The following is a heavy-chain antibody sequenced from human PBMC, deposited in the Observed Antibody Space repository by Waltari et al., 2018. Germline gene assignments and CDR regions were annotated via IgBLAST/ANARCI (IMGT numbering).Heavy chain of an antibody. CDR1: GRHFGTYA. D-gene: IGHD1-26*01. CDR3: AKRIVGGPFDV. V-gene: IGHV1-69*12. CDR2: IIPIYGTP. Sequence: QVHLVQSGAEVRKPGSAVKVSCEASGRHFGTYAISWVRPAPGQGLEWMGGIIPIYGTPNYAQKFQGRVNVAADEVTTTAYMELSSLRSDDTAVYYCAKRIVGGPFDVWGQGTMVTVSS. J-gene: IGHJ3*01.